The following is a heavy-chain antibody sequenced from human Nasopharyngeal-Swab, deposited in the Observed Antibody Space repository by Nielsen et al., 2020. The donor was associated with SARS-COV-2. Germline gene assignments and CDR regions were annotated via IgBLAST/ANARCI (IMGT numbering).Heavy chain of an antibody. CDR2: IVVGGGNT. V-gene: IGHV1-58*01. J-gene: IGHJ4*02. D-gene: IGHD1-1*01. CDR1: GFTFTSSA. Sequence: SVKVSCKASGFTFTSSAVQWVRQARGQRLEWIGWIVVGGGNTNYAQKFQERVTITRDMSTSTAYMELSSLRSEDTAVYYCAADLARTTGTTNWGQGTLVTAPQ. CDR3: AADLARTTGTTN.